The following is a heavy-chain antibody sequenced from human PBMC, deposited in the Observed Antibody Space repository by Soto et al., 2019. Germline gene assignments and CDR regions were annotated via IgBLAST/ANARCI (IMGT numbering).Heavy chain of an antibody. D-gene: IGHD3-22*01. CDR3: AAGAMIVVAQAHDAFDI. J-gene: IGHJ3*02. CDR2: IVVGSGNT. CDR1: GFTFTSSA. V-gene: IGHV1-58*01. Sequence: VASVKVSCKASGFTFTSSAVQWVRQARGQRLEWIGWIVVGSGNTNYAQKFQERVTITRDMSTSTAYMELSSLRSEDTAVYYCAAGAMIVVAQAHDAFDIWGQGTMVTVS.